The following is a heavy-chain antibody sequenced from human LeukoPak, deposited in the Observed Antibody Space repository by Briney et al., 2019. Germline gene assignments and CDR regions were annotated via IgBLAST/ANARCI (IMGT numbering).Heavy chain of an antibody. CDR1: GYTFTGYY. Sequence: ASVKVSCKASGYTFTGYYMHWVRQAPGQGLEWMGWINPNSGGTNYAQKFQGRVTMTRDTSISTAYMELSRLRSDDTAAYYCARDGVVLGGFGVAPGRYGMDVWGQGTTVTVSS. D-gene: IGHD2-8*01. CDR3: ARDGVVLGGFGVAPGRYGMDV. V-gene: IGHV1-2*02. CDR2: INPNSGGT. J-gene: IGHJ6*02.